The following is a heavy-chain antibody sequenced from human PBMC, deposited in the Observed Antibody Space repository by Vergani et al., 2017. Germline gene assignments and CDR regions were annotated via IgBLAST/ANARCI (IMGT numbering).Heavy chain of an antibody. V-gene: IGHV4-30-2*01. Sequence: QLQLQESGSGLVKPSQTLSLTCAVSGGSISSGGYSWSWIRQPPGKGLEWIGYIYHSGSSYYNPSLKSRVTISVDRSKNQFSLKLSSVTAADTAVYYCARGGGYSYGNPFDYWGQGTLVTVSS. J-gene: IGHJ4*02. CDR1: GGSISSGGYS. CDR3: ARGGGYSYGNPFDY. CDR2: IYHSGSS. D-gene: IGHD5-18*01.